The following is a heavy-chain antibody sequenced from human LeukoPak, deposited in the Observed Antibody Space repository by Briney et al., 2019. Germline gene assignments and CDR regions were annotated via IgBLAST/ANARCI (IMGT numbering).Heavy chain of an antibody. Sequence: PGTLSLTCSVSGASLSLYTWSWIRQAPRKGLEWIGHIFYSGSANYSPSLMRRVTMSVDTSKNHFSLRLSSVTAADTAIYYCTRVDYFDIIGYEGAFDIWGQGTMVAVSS. CDR3: TRVDYFDIIGYEGAFDI. CDR1: GASLSLYT. D-gene: IGHD3-22*01. J-gene: IGHJ3*02. V-gene: IGHV4-59*01. CDR2: IFYSGSA.